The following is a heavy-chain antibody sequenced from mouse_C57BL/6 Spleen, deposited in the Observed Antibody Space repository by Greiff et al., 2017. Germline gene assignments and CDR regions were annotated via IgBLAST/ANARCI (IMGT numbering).Heavy chain of an antibody. CDR1: GYSITSGYY. CDR2: ISYDGSN. Sequence: EVQLVESGPGLVKPSQSLSLTCSVTGYSITSGYYWTWIRQFPGNKLEWMGYISYDGSNNYNPSLKNRISITRDTSKNQFFLKLNSVTTEDTATYYCARDYYGSSGYFDYWGQGTTLTVSS. V-gene: IGHV3-6*01. CDR3: ARDYYGSSGYFDY. D-gene: IGHD1-1*01. J-gene: IGHJ2*01.